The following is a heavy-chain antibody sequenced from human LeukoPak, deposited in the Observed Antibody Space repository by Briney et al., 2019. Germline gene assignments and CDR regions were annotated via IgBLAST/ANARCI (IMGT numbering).Heavy chain of an antibody. J-gene: IGHJ3*02. V-gene: IGHV4-30-2*01. D-gene: IGHD6-6*01. CDR2: IYHSGRT. Sequence: SETLSLTCAVSGGSISSGHYSWSWIRQPPGQGLEWIGYIYHSGRTYYNPTLKSRLTISVDRSKNQFSLKLSSVTAADTAVYYCARSSHAFDIWGQGTMVTVSS. CDR3: ARSSHAFDI. CDR1: GGSISSGHYS.